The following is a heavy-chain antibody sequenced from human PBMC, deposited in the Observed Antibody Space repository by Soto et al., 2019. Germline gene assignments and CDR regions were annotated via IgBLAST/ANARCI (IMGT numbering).Heavy chain of an antibody. CDR1: GFTFSSYS. Sequence: NPGGSLRLSCAASGFTFSSYSMNWVRQAPGKGLEWVSSISSSSSYIYYADSVKGRFTISRDNAKNSLYLQMNSLRAEDTAVYYCASMGYGSGSYYSSNLPFDYWGQGTLVTVSS. D-gene: IGHD3-10*01. J-gene: IGHJ4*02. V-gene: IGHV3-21*01. CDR2: ISSSSSYI. CDR3: ASMGYGSGSYYSSNLPFDY.